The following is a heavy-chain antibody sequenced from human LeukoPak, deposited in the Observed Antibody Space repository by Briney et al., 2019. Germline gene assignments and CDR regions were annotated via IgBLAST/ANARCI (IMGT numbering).Heavy chain of an antibody. D-gene: IGHD2-2*01. V-gene: IGHV3-21*01. J-gene: IGHJ4*02. Sequence: GGSLRLSCAASGFTFSSYSMNWVRQAPGKGLEWDSSISSSSSYIYYADSVKGRFTISRDNAKNSLYLQMNSLRAEDTAVYYCARDRGWTGYCSSTSCQEFDYWGQGTLVTVSS. CDR2: ISSSSSYI. CDR1: GFTFSSYS. CDR3: ARDRGWTGYCSSTSCQEFDY.